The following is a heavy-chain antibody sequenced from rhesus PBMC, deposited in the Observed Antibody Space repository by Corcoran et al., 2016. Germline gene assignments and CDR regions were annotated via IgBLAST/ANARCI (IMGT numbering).Heavy chain of an antibody. J-gene: IGHJ4*01. V-gene: IGHV1-111*02. CDR3: AILGIDY. D-gene: IGHD3-34*01. Sequence: EVPLVQSWAEVKKPGASVKLSCKASGSPFTDYYLPWVRKAPGKGLEWMGRVDPEDGEAIHAQKFQDRVTITADTSTDTAYMELSRLRSEDTAVYYCAILGIDYWGQGVLVTVSS. CDR1: GSPFTDYY. CDR2: VDPEDGEA.